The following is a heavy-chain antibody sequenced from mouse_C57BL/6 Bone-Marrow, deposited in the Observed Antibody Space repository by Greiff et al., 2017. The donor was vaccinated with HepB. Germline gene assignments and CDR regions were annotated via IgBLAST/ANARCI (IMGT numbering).Heavy chain of an antibody. J-gene: IGHJ3*01. Sequence: EVQRVESGGGLVQPGGSLKLSCAASGFTFSDYYMYWVRQTPEKRLEWVAYISNGGGSTYYPDTVKGRFTISRDNAKNNLYLQMSRLKSEDTAMYYCARPVYYGNWFAYWGQGTLVTVSA. CDR3: ARPVYYGNWFAY. CDR2: ISNGGGST. CDR1: GFTFSDYY. D-gene: IGHD2-1*01. V-gene: IGHV5-12*01.